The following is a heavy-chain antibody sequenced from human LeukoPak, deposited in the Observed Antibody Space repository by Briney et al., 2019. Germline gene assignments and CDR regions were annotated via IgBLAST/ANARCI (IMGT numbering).Heavy chain of an antibody. CDR2: IYYSGST. CDR3: ARGVAFDI. CDR1: GGYISNYY. V-gene: IGHV4-59*08. J-gene: IGHJ3*02. Sequence: SETLSLTCTVSGGYISNYYWSSIRQPPGKGLEWIGYIYYSGSTNYNPSLRGRVTISVDTSKNQLSLKLSSVTAADTAVYYCARGVAFDIWGQGTLVTVSS.